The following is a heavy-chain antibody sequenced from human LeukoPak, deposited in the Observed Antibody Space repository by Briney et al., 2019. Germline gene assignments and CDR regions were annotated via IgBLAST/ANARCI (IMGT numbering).Heavy chain of an antibody. CDR2: IWYDGSNK. D-gene: IGHD3-10*01. CDR1: GFTFRSYG. V-gene: IGHV3-33*01. CDR3: ARDPYGSGSTSFDI. J-gene: IGHJ3*02. Sequence: GGSLRLSCAASGFTFRSYGMHWVRQAPGKGLEWVAVIWYDGSNKYYADSVKGRFIISRDNSKNTLYLQVNSLRAEDTAVYYCARDPYGSGSTSFDIWGQGTMVTVSS.